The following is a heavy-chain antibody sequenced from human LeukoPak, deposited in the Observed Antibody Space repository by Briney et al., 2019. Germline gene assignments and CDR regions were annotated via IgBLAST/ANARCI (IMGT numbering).Heavy chain of an antibody. V-gene: IGHV1-8*01. J-gene: IGHJ4*02. CDR3: PRGAWTSSFDY. Sequence: ASLKASCKASGYTFTSYDVNWVRQATGQRLEWMGWMNPTSGDTASAQNFQGRVTMTRDTSINTAYMELSSLRPEDTAVYNCPRGAWTSSFDYWGQGTLVTVSS. D-gene: IGHD6-6*01. CDR2: MNPTSGDT. CDR1: GYTFTSYD.